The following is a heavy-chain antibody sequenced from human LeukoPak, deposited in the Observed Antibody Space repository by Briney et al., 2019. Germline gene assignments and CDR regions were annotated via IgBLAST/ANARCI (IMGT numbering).Heavy chain of an antibody. D-gene: IGHD5-24*01. CDR1: GFSFSSYA. V-gene: IGHV3-23*01. J-gene: IGHJ4*02. Sequence: PGGSLRLSCAASGFSFSSYAMSWVRRAPGKGLEWVSAISGSGGSTYYADSVKGRFTISRDNSKNTLYLQMNSLRAEDTAVYYCAKDSLEMATEEGFDYWGQGTLVTVSS. CDR2: ISGSGGST. CDR3: AKDSLEMATEEGFDY.